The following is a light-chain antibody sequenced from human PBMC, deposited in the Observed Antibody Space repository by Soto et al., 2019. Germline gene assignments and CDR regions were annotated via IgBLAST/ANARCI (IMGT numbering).Light chain of an antibody. V-gene: IGLV7-43*01. Sequence: QAVVTQEPSLTVSPGGTVTLTCASSTGAVTSAYYPNWFQQKPGQAPRALIYNSNNKHSWTPARFSGSLLGGKAALTLSGVQPEDEAEYYCLLNYGGAYVFVTGTKVTVL. J-gene: IGLJ1*01. CDR1: TGAVTSAYY. CDR2: NSN. CDR3: LLNYGGAYV.